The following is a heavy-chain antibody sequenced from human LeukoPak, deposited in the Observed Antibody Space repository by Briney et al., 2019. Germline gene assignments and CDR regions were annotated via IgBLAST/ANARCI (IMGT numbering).Heavy chain of an antibody. D-gene: IGHD5-12*01. CDR1: GFTFSDYT. J-gene: IGHJ4*02. Sequence: PGGSLRLSCAASGFTFSDYTMQWVRQAPGKGLEWVSAISGSGGSTYYADSVKGRFTISRDNSKNTLYLQMNSLRAEDTAVYYCAKGEDIVATGTFDYWGQGTLVTVSS. V-gene: IGHV3-23*01. CDR2: ISGSGGST. CDR3: AKGEDIVATGTFDY.